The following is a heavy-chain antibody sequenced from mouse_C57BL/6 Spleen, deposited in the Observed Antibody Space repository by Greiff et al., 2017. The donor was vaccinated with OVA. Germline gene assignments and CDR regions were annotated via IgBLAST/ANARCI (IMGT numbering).Heavy chain of an antibody. V-gene: IGHV5-4*01. J-gene: IGHJ2*01. Sequence: EVQLQESGGGLVKPGGSLKLSCAASGFTFSSYAMSWVRQTPEKRLEWVATISDGGSYTYYPDNVKGRFTISRDNAKNNLYLQMSHLKSEDTAMYYCARDRGSYYFDYWGQGTTLTVSS. D-gene: IGHD3-1*01. CDR3: ARDRGSYYFDY. CDR1: GFTFSSYA. CDR2: ISDGGSYT.